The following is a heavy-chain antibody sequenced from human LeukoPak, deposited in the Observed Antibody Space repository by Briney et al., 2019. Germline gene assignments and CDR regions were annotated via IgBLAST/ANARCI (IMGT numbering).Heavy chain of an antibody. CDR2: IYSGGST. CDR3: AKGKNWKAYAFDI. D-gene: IGHD1-1*01. J-gene: IGHJ3*02. CDR1: GFTVSSNY. V-gene: IGHV3-53*01. Sequence: GGSLRLSCAASGFTVSSNYMSWVRQAPGKGLEWVSVIYSGGSTYYADSVKSRFTISRDNSKNTLYLQMNSLRAEDTAVYYCAKGKNWKAYAFDIWGQGTMVTVSS.